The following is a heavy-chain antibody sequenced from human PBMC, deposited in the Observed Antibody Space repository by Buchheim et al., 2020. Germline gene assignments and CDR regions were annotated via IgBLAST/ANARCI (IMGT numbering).Heavy chain of an antibody. V-gene: IGHV3-48*03. CDR1: GFTFNNYE. Sequence: EVQLVESGGGLVQPGGSLRLSCAASGFTFNNYEMNWVRQAPGKGLEWVSSISSSGSITYYADSTKGRFTISRDNAKSSLYLQVNSLRAEDTAIYYCARHLRSGWPFDFWGQGT. J-gene: IGHJ4*02. CDR2: ISSSGSIT. D-gene: IGHD6-19*01. CDR3: ARHLRSGWPFDF.